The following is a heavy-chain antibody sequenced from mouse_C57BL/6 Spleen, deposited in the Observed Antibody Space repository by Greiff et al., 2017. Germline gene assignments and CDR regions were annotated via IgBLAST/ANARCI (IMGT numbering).Heavy chain of an antibody. J-gene: IGHJ3*01. V-gene: IGHV1-55*01. CDR2: IYPGSGST. D-gene: IGHD1-1*01. CDR1: GYTFTSYW. Sequence: VQLQQPGAELVKPGASVKMSCKASGYTFTSYWITWVKQRPGQGLEWIGDIYPGSGSTNYNEKFKSKATLTVDTSSSTAYMQLSSLTSEDSAVYYCARSFGSSYVGFAYWGQGTLVTVSA. CDR3: ARSFGSSYVGFAY.